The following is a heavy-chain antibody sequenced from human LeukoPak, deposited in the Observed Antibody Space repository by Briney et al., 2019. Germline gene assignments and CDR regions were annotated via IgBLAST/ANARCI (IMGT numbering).Heavy chain of an antibody. CDR2: SIPMFRTA. Sequence: AVKLSCKASGANFTIYGINLARQAPGQGLELMGRSIPMFRTANLAQKFPGRGTITTDESTSKVYMEVRNLRSEDRAVYYCATSEFDSATETQYYNYYMDVWGKGTTVTLPS. J-gene: IGHJ6*03. D-gene: IGHD5-18*01. V-gene: IGHV1-69*05. CDR3: ATSEFDSATETQYYNYYMDV. CDR1: GANFTIYG.